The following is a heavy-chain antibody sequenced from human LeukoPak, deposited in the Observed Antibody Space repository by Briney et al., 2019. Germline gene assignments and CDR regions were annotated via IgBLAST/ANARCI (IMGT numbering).Heavy chain of an antibody. CDR2: IYYTGDT. CDR3: AGGGNSDSPEFDY. J-gene: IGHJ4*02. CDR1: GGSIISGTHF. D-gene: IGHD4-23*01. V-gene: IGHV4-39*07. Sequence: SETLSLTCTVSGGSIISGTHFWGYIRQPPGEGLEWIASIYYTGDTYYNPSLKSRVTISIDTSKNQFSLTLVSVTAADTAVYYCAGGGNSDSPEFDYWGQGTLVSVPS.